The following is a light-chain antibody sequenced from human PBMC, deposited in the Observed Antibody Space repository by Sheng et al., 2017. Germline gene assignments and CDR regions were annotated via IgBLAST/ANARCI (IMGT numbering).Light chain of an antibody. CDR1: QSVSSY. V-gene: IGKV3-20*01. CDR2: DAS. J-gene: IGKJ4*01. Sequence: EIVLTQSPATLSLSPGERATLSCRASQSVSSYLAWYQQKPGQAPRLLIYDASSRATGIPDRFSGSGSGTDFTLTISRLEPEDFAVYYCQQYERSPLTFGGGTKVDIK. CDR3: QQYERSPLT.